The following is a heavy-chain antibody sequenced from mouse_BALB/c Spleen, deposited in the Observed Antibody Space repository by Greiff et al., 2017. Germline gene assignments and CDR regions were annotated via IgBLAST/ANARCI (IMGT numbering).Heavy chain of an antibody. D-gene: IGHD2-10*01. CDR2: IYPGDGDT. J-gene: IGHJ4*01. CDR3: ARGAYYGNYRGSPLYAMDY. V-gene: IGHV1-82*01. CDR1: GYAFSSSW. Sequence: QVQLQQSGPELVKPGASVKISCKASGYAFSSSWMNWVKQRPGQGLEWIGRIYPGDGDTNYNGKFKGKATLTADKSSSTAYMQLSSLTSVDSAVYFCARGAYYGNYRGSPLYAMDYWGQGTSVTVSS.